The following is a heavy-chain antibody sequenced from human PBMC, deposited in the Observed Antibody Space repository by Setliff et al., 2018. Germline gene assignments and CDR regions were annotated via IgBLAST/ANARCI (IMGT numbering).Heavy chain of an antibody. CDR1: GGAIKSFY. CDR3: VRDRTAYSYGLDV. Sequence: PSETLSLTCTVSGGAIKSFYWSWIRQAPGKGLEWVGYIAYNGNTNFNPSLKTRVTMSVDTSKNQFALNLKSVTAADTAVYYCVRDRTAYSYGLDVWGQGTTVTVSS. CDR2: IAYNGNT. D-gene: IGHD5-18*01. J-gene: IGHJ6*02. V-gene: IGHV4-59*01.